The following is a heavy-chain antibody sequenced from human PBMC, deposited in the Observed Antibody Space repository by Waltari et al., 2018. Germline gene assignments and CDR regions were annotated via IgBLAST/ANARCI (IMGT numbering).Heavy chain of an antibody. CDR2: NYHSGST. D-gene: IGHD3-10*01. V-gene: IGHV4-38-2*02. CDR1: GYSISSGYY. Sequence: QVQLQESGPGLVKPSETLSLTCTVSGYSISSGYYWGWIRQPPGKGLEWIGSNYHSGSTYYNPSLKSRVTISVDTSKNQFSLKLSSVTAADTAGYYCASFRGYFDYWGQGTLVTVSS. J-gene: IGHJ4*02. CDR3: ASFRGYFDY.